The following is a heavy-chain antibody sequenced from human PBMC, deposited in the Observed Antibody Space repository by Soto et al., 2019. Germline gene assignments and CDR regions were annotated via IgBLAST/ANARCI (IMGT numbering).Heavy chain of an antibody. Sequence: EVQLVESGGGLVKPGGSLRLSCAASGFTFSNYNMNWVRQAPGKGLEWVSSITSTSVYIYQADSVKVRFTVSRDNGKNSLYLQMNSLRAEDTALYYCATDDGFSDYWGQGTLVTVSS. V-gene: IGHV3-21*01. CDR1: GFTFSNYN. J-gene: IGHJ4*02. CDR3: ATDDGFSDY. D-gene: IGHD3-10*01. CDR2: ITSTSVYI.